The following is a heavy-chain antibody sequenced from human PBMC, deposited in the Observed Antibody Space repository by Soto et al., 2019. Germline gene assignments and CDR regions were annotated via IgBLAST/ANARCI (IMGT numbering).Heavy chain of an antibody. CDR3: ARGGHVVVVTAALDY. V-gene: IGHV1-46*01. J-gene: IGHJ4*02. Sequence: QVQLMQSGAEVKKPGASVKVSCKASGDTFTDYYIHWVRQAPGQGLEWMGTVNPSGGHTTYAQHCLGGVTMTRDTSTSTIYMELTSLTSDDPAIYYCARGGHVVVVTAALDYWGQGTLVTVSS. CDR2: VNPSGGHT. CDR1: GDTFTDYY. D-gene: IGHD2-21*02.